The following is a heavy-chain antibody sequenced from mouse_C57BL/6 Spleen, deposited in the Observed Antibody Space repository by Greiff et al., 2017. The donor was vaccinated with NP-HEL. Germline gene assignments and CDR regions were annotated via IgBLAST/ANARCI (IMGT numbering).Heavy chain of an antibody. Sequence: DVQLQESEGGLVQPGSSMKLSCTASGFTFSDYYMAWVRQVPEKGLEWVANINYDGSSTYYLDSLKSRFIISRDNAKNILYLQMSSLKSEDTATYYCAREGLRRPYWYFDVWGTGTTVTVSS. CDR1: GFTFSDYY. V-gene: IGHV5-16*01. CDR3: AREGLRRPYWYFDV. CDR2: INYDGSST. D-gene: IGHD2-4*01. J-gene: IGHJ1*03.